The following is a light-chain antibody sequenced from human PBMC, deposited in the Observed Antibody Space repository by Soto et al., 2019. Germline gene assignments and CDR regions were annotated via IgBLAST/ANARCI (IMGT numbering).Light chain of an antibody. J-gene: IGLJ1*01. CDR1: SSDFGRYNY. Sequence: QSALTQPASVSGSPGQSITISCTGPSSDFGRYNYVSWYQQHLGKAPKLIIYEVTLRPSGVPDRFSGSKSGNTASLTVSGLQADDEADYYCSAYAGSNTFVFGTGTKLTVL. CDR2: EVT. CDR3: SAYAGSNTFV. V-gene: IGLV2-8*01.